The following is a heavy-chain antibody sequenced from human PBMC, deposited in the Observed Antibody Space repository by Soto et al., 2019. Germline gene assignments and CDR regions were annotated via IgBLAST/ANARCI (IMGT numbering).Heavy chain of an antibody. V-gene: IGHV1-69*13. D-gene: IGHD3-3*01. Sequence: GASVKVSCKASGGTFSRYTISWVRQAPGQGLEWMGGIIPIFGTANYAQKFQGRVTITADGSTSTAYMELSSLRSEDTAVYYCASHYYAPSNCFDRWGQGTLVTVSS. J-gene: IGHJ5*02. CDR3: ASHYYAPSNCFDR. CDR1: GGTFSRYT. CDR2: IIPIFGTA.